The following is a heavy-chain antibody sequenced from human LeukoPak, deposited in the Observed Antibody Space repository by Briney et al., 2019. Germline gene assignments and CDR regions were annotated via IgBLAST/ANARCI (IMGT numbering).Heavy chain of an antibody. J-gene: IGHJ6*02. D-gene: IGHD4-11*01. V-gene: IGHV4-39*07. CDR1: GGSIRSSYYY. CDR3: ARFKHDYSNYYYYYGMDV. CDR2: IYDSGST. Sequence: SETLSLTCTVSGGSIRSSYYYWGWIRQPPGKGLEWIGSIYDSGSTYYNPSLKSRVTISVDRSKNQFSLKLSSVTAADTAVYYCARFKHDYSNYYYYYGMDVWGQGTTVTVSS.